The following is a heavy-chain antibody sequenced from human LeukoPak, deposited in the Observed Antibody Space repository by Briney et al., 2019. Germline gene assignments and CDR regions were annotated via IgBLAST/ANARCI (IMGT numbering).Heavy chain of an antibody. D-gene: IGHD3-3*01. CDR3: AKDKTYNDFWSGHDAFDI. V-gene: IGHV3-23*01. CDR1: GFTFTTYA. CDR2: ISGSGDST. J-gene: IGHJ3*02. Sequence: PGGSLRLSCAASGFTFTTYAMSWVRQAPGGGLEWVSVISGSGDSTYYADSVKGRFTISRDISKNTLYLQMKSLRAGDTAVYYCAKDKTYNDFWSGHDAFDIWGQGTMVTVSS.